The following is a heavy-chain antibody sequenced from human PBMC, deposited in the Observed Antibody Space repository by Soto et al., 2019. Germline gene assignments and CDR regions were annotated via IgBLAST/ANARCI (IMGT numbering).Heavy chain of an antibody. CDR1: GFTFSSYS. V-gene: IGHV3-21*01. CDR2: ISSSSSYI. D-gene: IGHD5-18*01. CDR3: ASDQPGYSYGYGLGS. J-gene: IGHJ5*01. Sequence: EVQLVESGGGLVKPGGSLRLSCAASGFTFSSYSMNWVRQAPGKGLEWVSSISSSSSYIYYADSVKGRFTISRDNAKNSLYLQMNSLRAEDTAVYYCASDQPGYSYGYGLGSWGQGTLVTVSS.